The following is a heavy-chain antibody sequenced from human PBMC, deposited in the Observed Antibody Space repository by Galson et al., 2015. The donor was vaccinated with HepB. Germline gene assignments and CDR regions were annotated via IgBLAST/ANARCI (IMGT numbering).Heavy chain of an antibody. CDR2: INSDGSST. Sequence: SLRLSCAASGFTFSSYWMHWVRQAPGKGLVWVSRINSDGSSTSYADSVKGRFTISRDNAKNTLYLQMNSLRAEDTAVYYCARDIGPITIFGVVISYYYGMDVRGQGTTVTVSS. CDR1: GFTFSSYW. V-gene: IGHV3-74*01. CDR3: ARDIGPITIFGVVISYYYGMDV. D-gene: IGHD3-3*01. J-gene: IGHJ6*02.